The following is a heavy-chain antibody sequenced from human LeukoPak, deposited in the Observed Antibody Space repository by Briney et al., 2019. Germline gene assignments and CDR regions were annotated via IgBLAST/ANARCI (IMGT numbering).Heavy chain of an antibody. J-gene: IGHJ6*03. CDR2: VSYSGSP. V-gene: IGHV4-39*01. D-gene: IGHD6-6*01. Sequence: SETLSLTCTVSGDSISSSRYYWGWIRQPPGKGLEWIGSVSYSGSPYYNPSLKSRVTTSVDTSKNQFSLRLSSVTAADTAVYYCARGVPSSIAARPNYYYYYYYMDVWGKGTTVTVSS. CDR1: GDSISSSRYY. CDR3: ARGVPSSIAARPNYYYYYYYMDV.